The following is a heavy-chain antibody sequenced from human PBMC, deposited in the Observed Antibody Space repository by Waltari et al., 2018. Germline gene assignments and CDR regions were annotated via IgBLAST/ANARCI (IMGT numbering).Heavy chain of an antibody. Sequence: LSLTCAVYGGSFSGYYWSWIRQPPGKGLEWIGEINHSGSTNYNPSLKSRVTISVDTSKNQFSLKLSSVTAADTAVYYCATQGRGVDYWGQGTLVTVSS. CDR1: GGSFSGYY. J-gene: IGHJ4*02. CDR3: ATQGRGVDY. V-gene: IGHV4-34*01. CDR2: INHSGST.